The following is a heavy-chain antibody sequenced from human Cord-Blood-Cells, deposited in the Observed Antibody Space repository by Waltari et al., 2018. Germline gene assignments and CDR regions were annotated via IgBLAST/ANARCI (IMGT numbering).Heavy chain of an antibody. D-gene: IGHD3-16*02. Sequence: QVQLVQSGAEVKKPGSSVKVSCKASGGTCSSYAISRVRQAPEKGLEWMGVIIPIFGTANYAQKFQSRVTITADESTGTAYMGLSSLRSEDTGVYYCARVPPSHLSWGQGTLVTVSS. V-gene: IGHV1-69*01. CDR1: GGTCSSYA. CDR2: IIPIFGTA. CDR3: ARVPPSHLS. J-gene: IGHJ4*02.